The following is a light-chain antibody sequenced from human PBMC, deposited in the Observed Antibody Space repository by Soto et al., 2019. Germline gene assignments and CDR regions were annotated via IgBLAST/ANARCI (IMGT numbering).Light chain of an antibody. Sequence: QSALTQPASVFGSPGQSITISCTGTSSDVGGYNFVSWYQQHPGKAPKLMIYEVSSRPSGVSNRFSGSKSGNTVSLTISGLQPEDEADYYCSLYTTGSTLVFGTGTKVTLL. CDR3: SLYTTGSTLV. V-gene: IGLV2-14*03. J-gene: IGLJ1*01. CDR2: EVS. CDR1: SSDVGGYNF.